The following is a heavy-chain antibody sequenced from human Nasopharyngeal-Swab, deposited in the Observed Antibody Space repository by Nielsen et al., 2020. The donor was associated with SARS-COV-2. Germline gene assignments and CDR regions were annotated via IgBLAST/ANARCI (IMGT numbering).Heavy chain of an antibody. CDR3: ARVSDYGGNTDD. CDR2: ISSSGSTI. V-gene: IGHV3-48*03. Sequence: WIRQPPGKGLEWVSYISSSGSTIYYADSVKGRFTISRDNAKNSLYLQMNSLRAEDTAVYYCARVSDYGGNTDDWGQGTLVTVSS. J-gene: IGHJ4*02. D-gene: IGHD4-23*01.